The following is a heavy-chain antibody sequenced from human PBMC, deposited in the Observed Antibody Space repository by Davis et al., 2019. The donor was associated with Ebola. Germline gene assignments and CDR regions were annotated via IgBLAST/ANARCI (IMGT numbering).Heavy chain of an antibody. V-gene: IGHV3-7*01. CDR2: IKQDGSEK. CDR1: GFTVSSNY. Sequence: GGSLRLSCAASGFTVSSNYMSWVRQAPGKGLEWVANIKQDGSEKYYVDSVKGRFTISRDNAKNSLYLQMNSLRAEDTAVYYCARKTSYWGQGTLVTVSS. CDR3: ARKTSY. J-gene: IGHJ4*02.